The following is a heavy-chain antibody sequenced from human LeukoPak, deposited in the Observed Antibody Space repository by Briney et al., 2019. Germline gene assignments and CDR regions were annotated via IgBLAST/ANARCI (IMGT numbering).Heavy chain of an antibody. Sequence: GGSLRLSCAASGFTFSSYAMSWVRQAPGKGLEWVSDINGSGGTTYYADSVKGRFTISRDNAKNSLYLQMNSLRAEDTAVYYCARATVHYYMDVWGKGTTVTVSS. CDR3: ARATVHYYMDV. CDR1: GFTFSSYA. J-gene: IGHJ6*03. V-gene: IGHV3-23*01. D-gene: IGHD4-17*01. CDR2: INGSGGTT.